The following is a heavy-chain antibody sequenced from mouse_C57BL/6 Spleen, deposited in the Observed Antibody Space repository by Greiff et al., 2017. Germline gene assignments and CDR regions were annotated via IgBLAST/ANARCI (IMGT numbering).Heavy chain of an antibody. J-gene: IGHJ2*01. CDR2: ILPGSGST. V-gene: IGHV1-9*01. CDR3: ARKGAHYGSSFYFDY. D-gene: IGHD1-1*01. CDR1: GYTFTDYW. Sequence: VQLQQSGAELMKPGASVKLSCKATGYTFTDYWIEWVKQRPGHGLEWIGEILPGSGSTNYNEKFKGKATFTADTSSNTAYMQLSSLTTEDSAIYYCARKGAHYGSSFYFDYWGQGTTLTVSS.